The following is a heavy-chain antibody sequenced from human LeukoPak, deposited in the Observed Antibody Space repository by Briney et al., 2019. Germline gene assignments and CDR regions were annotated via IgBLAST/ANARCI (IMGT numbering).Heavy chain of an antibody. CDR3: ARSWAGPKYYFDY. CDR2: IYYSGST. Sequence: SETLSLTCTVSGGSISSYYWSWIRQPPGKGLEWIGYIYYSGSTNYNPSLKSRVTISVDTSKNQFSLQLNSVTPEDTAVYYCARSWAGPKYYFDYWGQGALVTVSS. V-gene: IGHV4-59*12. D-gene: IGHD6-19*01. J-gene: IGHJ4*02. CDR1: GGSISSYY.